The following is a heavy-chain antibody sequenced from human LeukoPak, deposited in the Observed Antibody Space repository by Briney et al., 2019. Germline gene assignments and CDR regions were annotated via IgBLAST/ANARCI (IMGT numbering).Heavy chain of an antibody. J-gene: IGHJ4*02. CDR2: ISGSGGST. Sequence: GGTLRLSCAASGFTFSSYGMSWVPQAPGKGLEWVSAISGSGGSTYYADSVKGRFIISRDNSKNTLYLQMNSLRAEDTAVYYCAKFALRYCSGGSCHPFDYWGQGTLVTVSS. CDR3: AKFALRYCSGGSCHPFDY. V-gene: IGHV3-23*01. CDR1: GFTFSSYG. D-gene: IGHD2-15*01.